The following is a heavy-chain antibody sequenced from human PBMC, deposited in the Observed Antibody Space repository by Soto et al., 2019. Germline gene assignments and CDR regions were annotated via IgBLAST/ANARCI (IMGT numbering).Heavy chain of an antibody. CDR2: MNPNSGNT. Sequence: ASVKVSCKASGYTFTSYDINWVRQATGQGLEWMGWMNPNSGNTGYAQKFQGRVTMTRDTSISTAYMELSSLRSEDTAVYYCARIRTRITIFGVVTNDAFDIWGQGTMVTVSS. J-gene: IGHJ3*02. D-gene: IGHD3-3*01. CDR1: GYTFTSYD. CDR3: ARIRTRITIFGVVTNDAFDI. V-gene: IGHV1-8*01.